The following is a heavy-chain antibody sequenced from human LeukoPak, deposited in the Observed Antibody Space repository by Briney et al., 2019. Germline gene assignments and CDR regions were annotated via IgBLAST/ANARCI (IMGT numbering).Heavy chain of an antibody. CDR3: ARVVGLTGYSSSWYSGYYYYMDV. Sequence: VKVSCKASGGTFSSYAISWVRQAPGQGLEWMGGIIPIFGTANYAQKFQGRVTITADKSTSTAYMELSSLRSEDTAVYYCARVVGLTGYSSSWYSGYYYYMDVWGKGTTVTVSS. J-gene: IGHJ6*03. D-gene: IGHD6-13*01. CDR2: IIPIFGTA. CDR1: GGTFSSYA. V-gene: IGHV1-69*06.